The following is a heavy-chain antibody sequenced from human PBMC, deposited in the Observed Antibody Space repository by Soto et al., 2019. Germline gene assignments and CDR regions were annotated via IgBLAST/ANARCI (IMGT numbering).Heavy chain of an antibody. CDR1: GFIFSTYT. CDR3: AIAKSSSWHNFDY. V-gene: IGHV3-30-3*01. Sequence: QVQLVESGGGVVQPGRSLRLSCAASGFIFSTYTMHRVRQAPGKGLEWLTVMSYDGSQKYYADSVKGRLTISRDNSKNTLYLQMTSLRAEDTAVYHCAIAKSSSWHNFDYWGQGTLVTVSS. J-gene: IGHJ4*02. CDR2: MSYDGSQK. D-gene: IGHD6-13*01.